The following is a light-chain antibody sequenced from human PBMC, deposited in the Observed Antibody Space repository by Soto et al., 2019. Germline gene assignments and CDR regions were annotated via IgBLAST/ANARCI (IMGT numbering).Light chain of an antibody. Sequence: EIVLTQSPGTLSLSPGERATLSFRASQSVTSSYLAWYQHKRGQAPRLLIYGASNRATGIPDRFSGSGSGTDFTLTISRLEPEDFAVYYCQQFGSSPPWTFGQGTKVEIK. CDR1: QSVTSSY. CDR2: GAS. CDR3: QQFGSSPPWT. V-gene: IGKV3-20*01. J-gene: IGKJ1*01.